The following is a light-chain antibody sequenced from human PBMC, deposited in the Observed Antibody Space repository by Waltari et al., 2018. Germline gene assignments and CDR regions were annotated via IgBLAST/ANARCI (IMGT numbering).Light chain of an antibody. CDR3: QQSYSTGYT. V-gene: IGKV1-39*01. Sequence: DIQMTQSPSSLSASVGDRVTITCRASQSISNSLNWYQQKPGTAPQLLIYTASTLQSGVPSSFSGSGSGTDFTLTISSLQPEDFATYYCQQSYSTGYTFGQGTKLEIK. J-gene: IGKJ2*01. CDR2: TAS. CDR1: QSISNS.